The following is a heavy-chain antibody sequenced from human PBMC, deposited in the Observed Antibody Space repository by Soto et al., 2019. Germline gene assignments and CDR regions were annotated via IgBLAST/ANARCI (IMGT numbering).Heavy chain of an antibody. CDR2: IDPSDSYT. CDR3: ARLTAPDWKAARPEYYYYYGMDV. J-gene: IGHJ6*02. Sequence: GESLKISCKGSGYSFTSYWISWVRQMPGKGLEWMGRIDPSDSYTNYSPSFQGHVTISADKSISTACLQWSSLKASDAAMYYCARLTAPDWKAARPEYYYYYGMDVWGQGTTVTVSS. V-gene: IGHV5-10-1*01. CDR1: GYSFTSYW. D-gene: IGHD6-6*01.